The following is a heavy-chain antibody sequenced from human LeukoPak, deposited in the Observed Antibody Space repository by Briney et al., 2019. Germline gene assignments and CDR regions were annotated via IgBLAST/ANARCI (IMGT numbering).Heavy chain of an antibody. V-gene: IGHV3-21*06. CDR1: GFTFSLYS. J-gene: IGHJ4*02. CDR3: ARETNTSDTSGYIRADVRRDDH. CDR2: ISSSGTYI. Sequence: KPGGSLRPSCAASGFTFSLYSWSWVRQAPGEGLEWVATISSSGTYIYYIDSVKGRFTISRDNARNSLYLQMNSLRAEDTAVYYCARETNTSDTSGYIRADVRRDDHWGQGTLVTVSS. D-gene: IGHD3-22*01.